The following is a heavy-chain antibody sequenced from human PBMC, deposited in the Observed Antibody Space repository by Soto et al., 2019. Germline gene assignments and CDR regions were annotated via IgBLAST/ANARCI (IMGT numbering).Heavy chain of an antibody. J-gene: IGHJ5*02. D-gene: IGHD6-19*01. CDR3: ARVNRSGWLRWFDP. CDR1: GDSVSSYY. CDR2: IYYTETT. Sequence: PSETLSLTCTVSGDSVSSYYWSWIRQPPGKGLEWIGYIYYTETTNYNPSLKSRVTISVDTSKNQFSLKLSSVTAADTAVYYCARVNRSGWLRWFDPWGRGTLVTVSS. V-gene: IGHV4-59*02.